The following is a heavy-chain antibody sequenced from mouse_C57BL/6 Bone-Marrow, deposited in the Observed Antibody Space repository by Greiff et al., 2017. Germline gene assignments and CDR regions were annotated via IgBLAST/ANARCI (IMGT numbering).Heavy chain of an antibody. CDR2: IDPEDSET. D-gene: IGHD1-1*01. J-gene: IGHJ4*01. CDR1: GFNIKDYY. V-gene: IGHV14-2*01. Sequence: VQLQQSGAELVKPGASVKLSCTASGFNIKDYYMHWVKQRTEQGLEWIGRIDPEDSETKYAPKFQGKATITADTSSNTAYLQLSSLTSEDTAVYYCARGHYYGSSYYAMDYWGQGTSVTVSS. CDR3: ARGHYYGSSYYAMDY.